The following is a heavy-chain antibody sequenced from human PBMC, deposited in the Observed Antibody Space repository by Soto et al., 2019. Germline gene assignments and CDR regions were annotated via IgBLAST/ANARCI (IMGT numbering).Heavy chain of an antibody. J-gene: IGHJ5*01. V-gene: IGHV1-2*02. CDR1: GYTFTESY. D-gene: IGHD2-15*01. CDR2: INPKNGAT. CDR3: ARVVFFPADACRHNWFYS. Sequence: GASGKVSCKASGYTFTESYVNWVRQAPGQGLEWLGWINPKNGATRYAQKFQGRVIMTRDTSISTAYMELGSLSSDDTAVYYCARVVFFPADACRHNWFYSWAQGTPVTVS.